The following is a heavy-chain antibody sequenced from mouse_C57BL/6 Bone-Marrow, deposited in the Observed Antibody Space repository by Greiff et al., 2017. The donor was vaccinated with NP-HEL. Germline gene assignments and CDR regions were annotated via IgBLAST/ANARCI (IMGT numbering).Heavy chain of an antibody. V-gene: IGHV14-1*01. CDR1: GFNIKDYY. CDR3: TTDYYGSSYCWYFDV. Sequence: VHVKQSGAELVRPGASVKLSCTASGFNIKDYYMHWVKQRPEQGLEWIGRIDPEDGDTEYAPKFQGKATMTADTSSNTAYLQLSSLTSEDTAVYYCTTDYYGSSYCWYFDVWGTGTTVTVSS. J-gene: IGHJ1*03. D-gene: IGHD1-1*01. CDR2: IDPEDGDT.